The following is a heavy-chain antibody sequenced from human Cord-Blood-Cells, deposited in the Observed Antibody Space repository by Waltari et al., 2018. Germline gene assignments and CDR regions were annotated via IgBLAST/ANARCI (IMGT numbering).Heavy chain of an antibody. Sequence: QVQLQESGPGLVKPSETLSLTCTVSGGSISIYYWSWIRQPPGKGLEWIGYIYYSGSTNYNPSLKSRVTISVDTSKNQFSLKLSSVTAADTAVYYCARGYCSSTSCYGPNAFDIWGQGTMVTVSS. CDR3: ARGYCSSTSCYGPNAFDI. CDR2: IYYSGST. D-gene: IGHD2-2*01. CDR1: GGSISIYY. V-gene: IGHV4-59*01. J-gene: IGHJ3*02.